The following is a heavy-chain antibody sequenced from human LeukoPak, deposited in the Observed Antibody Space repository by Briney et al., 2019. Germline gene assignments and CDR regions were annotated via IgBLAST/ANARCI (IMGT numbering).Heavy chain of an antibody. CDR3: ARGTPRYHLLSVSGDYFDY. CDR2: ISSSSTNI. V-gene: IGHV3-21*01. J-gene: IGHJ4*02. CDR1: GFTFSSYS. D-gene: IGHD2-2*01. Sequence: PGGSLRLSCAASGFTFSSYSMNWVRQAPGKGLEWVSSISSSSTNIYYADSVKGRFTISRDNAKNSLFLQMNNLRAEDTAVYYCARGTPRYHLLSVSGDYFDYWGQGTLVTVSS.